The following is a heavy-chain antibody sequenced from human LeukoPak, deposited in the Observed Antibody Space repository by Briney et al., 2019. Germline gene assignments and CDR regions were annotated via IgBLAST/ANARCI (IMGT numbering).Heavy chain of an antibody. CDR3: AKSYNGYESKPDY. CDR1: GFTFSSYS. J-gene: IGHJ4*02. CDR2: ISSSSYI. D-gene: IGHD5-12*01. Sequence: GGSLRLSCAASGFTFSSYSMNWVRQAPGKGLEWVSSISSSSYIYYADSVKGRFTISRDNAKNSLYLQMNSLRAEDTAVYYCAKSYNGYESKPDYWGQGTLVTVSS. V-gene: IGHV3-21*03.